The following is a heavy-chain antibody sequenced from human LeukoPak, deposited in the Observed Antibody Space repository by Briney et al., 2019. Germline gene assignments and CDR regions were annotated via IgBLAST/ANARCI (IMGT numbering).Heavy chain of an antibody. D-gene: IGHD5-12*01. V-gene: IGHV4-39*07. Sequence: SETLSLTCNVSGVSISSSSYYWGWIRQPPGKGLEWIGEINHSGSTNYNPSLKSRVTISVDTSKNQFSLKLSSVTAADTAVYYCARLGYSGYDLFYYYYYMDVWGKGTTVTISS. J-gene: IGHJ6*03. CDR3: ARLGYSGYDLFYYYYYMDV. CDR2: INHSGST. CDR1: GVSISSSSYY.